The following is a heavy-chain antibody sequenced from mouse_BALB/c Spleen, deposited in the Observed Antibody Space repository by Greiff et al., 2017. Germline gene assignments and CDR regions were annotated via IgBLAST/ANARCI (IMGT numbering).Heavy chain of an antibody. Sequence: VQGVESGPGLVQPSQSLSITCTVSGFSLTSYGVHWVRQSPGKGLEWLGVIWSGGSTDYNAAFISRLSISKDNSKSQVFFKMNSLQANDTAIYYCARWGTGTGYFDVWGAGTTVTVSS. CDR3: ARWGTGTGYFDV. CDR1: GFSLTSYG. V-gene: IGHV2-2*02. CDR2: IWSGGST. J-gene: IGHJ1*01. D-gene: IGHD4-1*01.